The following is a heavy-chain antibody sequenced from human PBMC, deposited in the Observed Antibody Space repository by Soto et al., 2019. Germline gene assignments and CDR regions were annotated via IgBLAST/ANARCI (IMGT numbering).Heavy chain of an antibody. Sequence: WETLSLTCTASGCSISSYYWSWIRQPPGKGLEWIGYIYYSGSTNYNPSLKSRGTISVDTSKNRLSLKLSSVTAADTAVYYCARDRHDYGATWASLNTDYWGQGTLVTVSS. CDR1: GCSISSYY. J-gene: IGHJ4*02. CDR2: IYYSGST. CDR3: ARDRHDYGATWASLNTDY. V-gene: IGHV4-59*01. D-gene: IGHD4-17*01.